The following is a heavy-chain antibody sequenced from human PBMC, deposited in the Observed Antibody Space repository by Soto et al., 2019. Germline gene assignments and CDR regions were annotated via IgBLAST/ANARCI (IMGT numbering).Heavy chain of an antibody. CDR2: IYYSGST. D-gene: IGHD3-10*01. Sequence: SETLSLTCTVSGGSISSGGYYRSWIRQHPGKGLEWIGYIYYSGSTYYNPSLKSRVTISVDTSKNQFSLKLSSVTAADTAVYYCAREPRRGYNWFDPWGQGTLVAVSS. V-gene: IGHV4-31*03. CDR1: GGSISSGGYY. CDR3: AREPRRGYNWFDP. J-gene: IGHJ5*02.